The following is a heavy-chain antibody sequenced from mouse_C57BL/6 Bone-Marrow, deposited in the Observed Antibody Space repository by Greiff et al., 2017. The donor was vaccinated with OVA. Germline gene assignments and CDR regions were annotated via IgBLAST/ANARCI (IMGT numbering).Heavy chain of an antibody. J-gene: IGHJ3*01. CDR3: ARQNYYGSSSAWYAY. CDR1: GYAFSSSW. D-gene: IGHD1-1*01. V-gene: IGHV1-82*01. CDR2: IYPGDGDT. Sequence: VQVVESGPELVKPGASVKISCKASGYAFSSSWMNWVKQRPGKGLEWIGRIYPGDGDTNYNGKFKGKATLTADKSSSTAYMQLSSLTSEDSAVYFCARQNYYGSSSAWYAYWGQGTLVTVSA.